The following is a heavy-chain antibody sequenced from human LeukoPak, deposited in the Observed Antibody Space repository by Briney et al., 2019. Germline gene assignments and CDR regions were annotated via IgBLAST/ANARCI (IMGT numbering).Heavy chain of an antibody. V-gene: IGHV3-30*02. Sequence: PGGSLRLSCAASGFTFSSYGMHWVRQAPGKGLEWVAFIRYDGSNKYYADSVKGRFTISRDNSKNTLYLQMNSLRAEDTAVYYCAKDLSIAAAGPDAFDIWGQGTMVTVSS. CDR2: IRYDGSNK. J-gene: IGHJ3*02. D-gene: IGHD6-13*01. CDR3: AKDLSIAAAGPDAFDI. CDR1: GFTFSSYG.